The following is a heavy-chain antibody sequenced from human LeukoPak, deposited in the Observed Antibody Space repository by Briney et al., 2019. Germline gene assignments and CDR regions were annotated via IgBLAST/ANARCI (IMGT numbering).Heavy chain of an antibody. J-gene: IGHJ4*02. CDR3: AKDHYYDSSGYYPKRTSAFDD. V-gene: IGHV3-23*01. CDR2: ISGSGGNT. Sequence: GGSLRLSCATSGFTFSSYAMSWVRQAPGKGLEWVSSISGSGGNTYYADPVKGRFTISRDYSKNTLYLQMNSLRAEDTAVYYCAKDHYYDSSGYYPKRTSAFDDWGQGTLVTVSS. D-gene: IGHD3-22*01. CDR1: GFTFSSYA.